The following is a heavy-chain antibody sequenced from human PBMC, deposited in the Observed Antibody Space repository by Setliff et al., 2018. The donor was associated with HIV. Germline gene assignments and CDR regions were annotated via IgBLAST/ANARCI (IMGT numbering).Heavy chain of an antibody. CDR3: ARVLLRTNAVYGVVSNRFDP. Sequence: GESLKISCAASGFTFSNFWMHWVRQAPGKGLEWVASISPGGNRNYCVGSVKGRFTASRDNAKTSLYLQMNSLRAEDTAVYYCARVLLRTNAVYGVVSNRFDPWGQGSLVTVSS. V-gene: IGHV3-7*03. CDR1: GFTFSNFW. J-gene: IGHJ5*02. D-gene: IGHD2-8*01. CDR2: ISPGGNRN.